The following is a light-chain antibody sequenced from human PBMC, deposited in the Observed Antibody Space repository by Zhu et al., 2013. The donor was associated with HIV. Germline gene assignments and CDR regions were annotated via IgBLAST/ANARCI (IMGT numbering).Light chain of an antibody. CDR2: EVS. CDR3: SSFTGDNNLL. J-gene: IGLJ2*01. CDR1: SSDVGGYNY. V-gene: IGLV2-8*01. Sequence: QSALTQPPSASGSPGQSVTISCTGTSSDVGGYNYVSWYQQHPGKAPKLMVFEVSKRPSGVPDRFSGSKSDNMASLTVSGLQAEDEADYYCSSFTGDNNLLFGGGTKLTVL.